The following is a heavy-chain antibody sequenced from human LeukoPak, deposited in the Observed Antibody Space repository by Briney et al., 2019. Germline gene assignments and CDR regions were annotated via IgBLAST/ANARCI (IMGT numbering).Heavy chain of an antibody. Sequence: PSETLSLTCTVSGGSISSYYWSWIRQPPGKGLEWIGYIYYSGSTNYNPSLKSRVTISVDTSKNQFSLKLSSVTAADTAVYYCARERHPYYDSSDSAFDIWGQGTMVTVSS. CDR2: IYYSGST. J-gene: IGHJ3*02. D-gene: IGHD3-22*01. CDR1: GGSISSYY. CDR3: ARERHPYYDSSDSAFDI. V-gene: IGHV4-59*12.